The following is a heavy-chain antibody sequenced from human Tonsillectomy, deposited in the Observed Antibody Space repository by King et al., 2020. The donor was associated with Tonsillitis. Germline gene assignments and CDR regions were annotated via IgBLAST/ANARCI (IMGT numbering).Heavy chain of an antibody. CDR1: GFTFSSYW. J-gene: IGHJ4*02. D-gene: IGHD4/OR15-4a*01. CDR3: AKYDYGGQSPDY. Sequence: VQLVESGGGLVQPGGSLRLSCAASGFTFSSYWMSWVRQAPGKGLDWVANIKQEGSEKYNVNSVKGRFTISRDNAKKSLSLQMNSLIAEYTAVYYCAKYDYGGQSPDYCRQPTLPTVSS. V-gene: IGHV3-7*01. CDR2: IKQEGSEK.